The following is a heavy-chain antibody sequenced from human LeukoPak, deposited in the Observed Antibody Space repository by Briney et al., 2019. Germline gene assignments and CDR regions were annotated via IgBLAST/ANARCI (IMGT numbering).Heavy chain of an antibody. CDR1: GGSISSSSYY. CDR2: IYYSGST. CDR3: ARGYYDSSGYGENDY. V-gene: IGHV4-61*05. D-gene: IGHD3-22*01. J-gene: IGHJ4*02. Sequence: SETLSLTCTVSGGSISSSSYYWGWIRQPPGKGLEWIGYIYYSGSTNYNPSLKSRVTISVDTSKNQFSLKLSSVTAADTAVYYCARGYYDSSGYGENDYWGQGTLVTVSS.